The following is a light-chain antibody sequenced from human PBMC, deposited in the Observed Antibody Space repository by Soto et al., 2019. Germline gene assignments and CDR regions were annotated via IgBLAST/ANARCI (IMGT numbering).Light chain of an antibody. J-gene: IGKJ1*01. CDR3: QHYNSYSEA. V-gene: IGKV1-5*03. CDR1: QTISSW. Sequence: DIQMTQSPSTLSVSVGDRVTITCRASQTISSWLAWYQQKPGKAPKLLIYKASTLKSGVPSRFSGSGSGTEFTLTISRLQTDDFATYYCQHYNSYSEAFGPGTKVDI. CDR2: KAS.